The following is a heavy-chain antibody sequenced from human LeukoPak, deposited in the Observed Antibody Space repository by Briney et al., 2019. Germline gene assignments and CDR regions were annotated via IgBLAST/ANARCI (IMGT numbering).Heavy chain of an antibody. Sequence: PSETLSLTCAVYGGSFSGYYWSWIRQPPGKGLEWIGEINHSGSTNYNPSLKSRVTISVDTSKNQFSLQLNSVTAADTAVYYCVGHDGRGGATMGFLDSWGQGSLVTVSS. CDR3: VGHDGRGGATMGFLDS. D-gene: IGHD5-12*01. CDR1: GGSFSGYY. J-gene: IGHJ4*02. CDR2: INHSGST. V-gene: IGHV4-34*01.